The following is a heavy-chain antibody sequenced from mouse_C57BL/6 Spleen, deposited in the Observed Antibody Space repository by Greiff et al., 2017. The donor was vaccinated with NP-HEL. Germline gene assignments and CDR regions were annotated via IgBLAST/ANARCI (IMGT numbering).Heavy chain of an antibody. CDR2: IDPETGGT. D-gene: IGHD2-2*01. J-gene: IGHJ2*01. CDR1: GYTFTDYE. V-gene: IGHV1-15*01. CDR3: TRGGTSTMVTTGGYYFDY. Sequence: QVQLQQSGAELVRPGASVTLSCKASGYTFTDYEMHWVKQTPVHGLEWIGAIDPETGGTAYNQKFKGKAILTADNSSSTAYMELRSLTSEDSAVYYCTRGGTSTMVTTGGYYFDYWGQGTTLTVSS.